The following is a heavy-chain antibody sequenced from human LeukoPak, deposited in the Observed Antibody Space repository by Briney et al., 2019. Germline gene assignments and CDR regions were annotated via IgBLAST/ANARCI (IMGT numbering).Heavy chain of an antibody. CDR2: ISYDGSNK. CDR1: GFTFSSYG. CDR3: AKGYSYGYYYYYGMDV. J-gene: IGHJ6*02. D-gene: IGHD5-18*01. Sequence: PGGSLRLSCAASGFTFSSYGMHWVRQAPGKGLEWVAVISYDGSNKYYADSVKGRFTISRDNSKYTLYLQMNSLRAEDTAVYYCAKGYSYGYYYYYGMDVWGQGTTVTVSS. V-gene: IGHV3-30*18.